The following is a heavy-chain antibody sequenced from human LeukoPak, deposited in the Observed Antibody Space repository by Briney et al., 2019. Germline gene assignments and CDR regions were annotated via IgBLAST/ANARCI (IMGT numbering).Heavy chain of an antibody. J-gene: IGHJ3*02. Sequence: GGSLRLSCAASGLTFSNYAMHWVRQAPGKGLEWVAVISYDGSDKYYADSVKGRFTISRDNSKNTLYLQMNSLRAEDTAVYYCARERMGDTTRDGFDIWGQGTMVTVSS. D-gene: IGHD1-26*01. CDR2: ISYDGSDK. CDR1: GLTFSNYA. V-gene: IGHV3-30-3*01. CDR3: ARERMGDTTRDGFDI.